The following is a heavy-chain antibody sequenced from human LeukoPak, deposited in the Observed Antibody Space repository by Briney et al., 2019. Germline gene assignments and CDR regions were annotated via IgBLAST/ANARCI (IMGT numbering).Heavy chain of an antibody. CDR2: IPYSGNA. D-gene: IGHD6-19*01. CDR1: GGSISSSSYY. Sequence: SETLSLTCTVSGGSISSSSYYWGWIRQPPGQGLEWIGTIPYSGNAYYSPSLKSRVTISVDTSKNQFSLKVSSVTAADTAVYYCARYPYSGISGWQAFDYWGQGTLVTVSS. V-gene: IGHV4-39*01. CDR3: ARYPYSGISGWQAFDY. J-gene: IGHJ4*02.